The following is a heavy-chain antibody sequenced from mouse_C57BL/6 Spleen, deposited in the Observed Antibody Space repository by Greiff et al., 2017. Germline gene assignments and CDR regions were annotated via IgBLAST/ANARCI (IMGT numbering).Heavy chain of an antibody. CDR1: GFTFSDYY. V-gene: IGHV5-16*01. J-gene: IGHJ4*01. CDR3: ARERGFDAMDY. Sequence: EVKLVESEGGLVQPGSSMKLSCTASGFTFSDYYMAWVRQVPEKGLEWVANINYDGSSTYYLDSLKSRFIISRDNAKNILYLQMSSLKSEDTATYYCARERGFDAMDYWGQGTSVTVSS. CDR2: INYDGSST.